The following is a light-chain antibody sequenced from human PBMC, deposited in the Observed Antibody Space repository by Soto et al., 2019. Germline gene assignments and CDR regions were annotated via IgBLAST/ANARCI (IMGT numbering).Light chain of an antibody. Sequence: EIVMTQSPATLSVSPGERATLSCRASQSVSGNLAWYQQKPGQAPRLLIYGASTRATGIPARFSGSGSGTEFTLTISSLQAEDFAVYDCQQYNNWPPWTFGQGTKVEIK. J-gene: IGKJ1*01. CDR3: QQYNNWPPWT. V-gene: IGKV3-15*01. CDR1: QSVSGN. CDR2: GAS.